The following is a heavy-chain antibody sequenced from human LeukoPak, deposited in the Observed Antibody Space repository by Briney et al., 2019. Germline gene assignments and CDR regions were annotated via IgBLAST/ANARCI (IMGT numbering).Heavy chain of an antibody. D-gene: IGHD6-19*01. Sequence: GGSLRLSSAASGVTSSSNEMNWVRHATGGRLEWGSYISSSGSTIYYADSVKGRFPIPRDNAKNSLYLQRNTLRAEDTAVYYCARDLAVAGEGPRDYWGQGSLVTVSS. J-gene: IGHJ4*02. V-gene: IGHV3-48*03. CDR2: ISSSGSTI. CDR3: ARDLAVAGEGPRDY. CDR1: GVTSSSNE.